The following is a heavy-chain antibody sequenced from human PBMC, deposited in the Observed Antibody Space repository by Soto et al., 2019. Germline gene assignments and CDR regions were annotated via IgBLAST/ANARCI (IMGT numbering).Heavy chain of an antibody. CDR2: ISGSGGST. J-gene: IGHJ4*02. V-gene: IGHV3-23*01. Sequence: TGGSLRLSCAASGFTFSSYAMSWVRQAPGKGLEWVSAISGSGGSTYYADSVKGRFTISRDNSKNTLYLQMNSLRAEDTAVYYCAMAQTTVTISSSSGGDYWGQGTLVTVSS. CDR3: AMAQTTVTISSSSGGDY. D-gene: IGHD4-17*01. CDR1: GFTFSSYA.